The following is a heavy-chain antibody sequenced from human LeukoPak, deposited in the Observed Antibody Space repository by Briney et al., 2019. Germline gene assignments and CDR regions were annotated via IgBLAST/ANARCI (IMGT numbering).Heavy chain of an antibody. J-gene: IGHJ3*02. CDR1: GGSISSSSYY. D-gene: IGHD1-26*01. CDR2: IYYSGST. V-gene: IGHV4-39*07. Sequence: SETLSLTCTVSGGSISSSSYYWGWIRQPPGKGLEWIGSIYYSGSTYYNPSLKSRVTISVDTSKNQFSLKLSSVTAADTAVYYCARDAYSGSSTDAFDIWGQGTVVTVSS. CDR3: ARDAYSGSSTDAFDI.